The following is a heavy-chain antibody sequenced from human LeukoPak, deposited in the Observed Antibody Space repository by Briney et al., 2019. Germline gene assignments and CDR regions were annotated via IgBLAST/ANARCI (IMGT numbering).Heavy chain of an antibody. D-gene: IGHD2-2*01. Sequence: GASVKVSCKASGGTFSSYAISWVRQAPGQGLEWMGGVIPILGTANYAQKFQGRVTITTDESTSTAYMELSSLRSEDTAVYYCARGLGYCSSTSCYEGSWYFDLWGRGTLVTVPS. CDR3: ARGLGYCSSTSCYEGSWYFDL. CDR1: GGTFSSYA. J-gene: IGHJ2*01. V-gene: IGHV1-69*05. CDR2: VIPILGTA.